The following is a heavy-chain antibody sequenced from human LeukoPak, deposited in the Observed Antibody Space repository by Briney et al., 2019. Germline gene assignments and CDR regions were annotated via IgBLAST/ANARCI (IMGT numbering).Heavy chain of an antibody. CDR3: ARDPDYGDYVNYFDY. V-gene: IGHV3-7*01. Sequence: PGGSLRLSCAASGFTFSSYWMSWVRQAPGKGLEWVANIKQDGSEKYYVDSVKGRFTISRDSAKNSLYLQMNSLRAEDTAVYYCARDPDYGDYVNYFDYWGQGTLVTVSS. D-gene: IGHD4-17*01. CDR2: IKQDGSEK. CDR1: GFTFSSYW. J-gene: IGHJ4*02.